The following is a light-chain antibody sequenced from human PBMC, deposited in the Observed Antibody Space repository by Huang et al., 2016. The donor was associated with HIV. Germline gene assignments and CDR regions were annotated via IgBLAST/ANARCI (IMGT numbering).Light chain of an antibody. Sequence: EIVMTQSPVTVSVSPGGSATLSCWASQSVRDNLAWFQQKPGQAPRLLVRGSATRATGVPARFSGSGSGTGFTLTITSLQSDDYAVYYCHQYYTWPRTFGPGTRVE. CDR3: HQYYTWPRT. CDR1: QSVRDN. CDR2: GSA. V-gene: IGKV3-15*01. J-gene: IGKJ1*01.